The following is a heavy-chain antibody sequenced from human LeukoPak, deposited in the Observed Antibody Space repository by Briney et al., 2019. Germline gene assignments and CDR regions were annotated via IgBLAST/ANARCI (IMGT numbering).Heavy chain of an antibody. D-gene: IGHD5-12*01. CDR3: ARGKYGGNGRYYYYGMDV. CDR1: GFTFSPYS. J-gene: IGHJ6*02. V-gene: IGHV4-59*01. Sequence: GSLRLSCAASGFTFSPYSMNWIRQPPGKGLEWIGYIYYSGSTNYNPSLKSRVTISVDTSKNQFSLKLSSVTAADTAVYYCARGKYGGNGRYYYYGMDVWGQGTTVTVSS. CDR2: IYYSGST.